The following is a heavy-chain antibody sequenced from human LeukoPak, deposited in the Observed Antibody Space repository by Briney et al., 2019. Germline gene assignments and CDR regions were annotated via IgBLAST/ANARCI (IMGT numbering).Heavy chain of an antibody. CDR2: ISSSSSTI. V-gene: IGHV3-48*01. CDR3: ARGIYCSSTSCYRGDFDY. Sequence: GGSLRLSCAASGFTFSSYSMNWVRQAPGKGLEWVSYISSSSSTIYYADSVKGRFTISRDNAKNSLYLQMNSLRAEGTAVYYCARGIYCSSTSCYRGDFDYWGQGTLVTVSS. J-gene: IGHJ4*02. D-gene: IGHD2-2*02. CDR1: GFTFSSYS.